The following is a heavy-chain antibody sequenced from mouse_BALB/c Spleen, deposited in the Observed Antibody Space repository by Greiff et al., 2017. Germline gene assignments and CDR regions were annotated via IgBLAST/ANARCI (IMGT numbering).Heavy chain of an antibody. CDR2: IDPENGDT. D-gene: IGHD1-2*01. V-gene: IGHV14-4*02. CDR1: GFNIKDYY. CDR3: NPRVITTAYYYAMDY. J-gene: IGHJ4*01. Sequence: VQLQQSGAELVRSGASVKLSCTASGFNIKDYYMHWVKQRPEQGLEWIGWIDPENGDTEYAPKFQGKATMTADTSSNTAYLQLSSLTSEDTAVYYCNPRVITTAYYYAMDYWGQGTSVTVSS.